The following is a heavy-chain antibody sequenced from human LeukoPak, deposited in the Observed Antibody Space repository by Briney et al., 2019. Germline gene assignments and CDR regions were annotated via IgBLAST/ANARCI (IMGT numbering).Heavy chain of an antibody. J-gene: IGHJ4*02. V-gene: IGHV3-21*01. Sequence: GGSLRLSWAASGFTFSSYIINWVRQAPGKGVEWVSSISSSSSYIDYADSVKGRFTISRDNAKNSLYLQMNSLRAEDTAVYYCARDFRGYSIVYWGQGTLVTVSS. D-gene: IGHD3-16*01. CDR3: ARDFRGYSIVY. CDR2: ISSSSSYI. CDR1: GFTFSSYI.